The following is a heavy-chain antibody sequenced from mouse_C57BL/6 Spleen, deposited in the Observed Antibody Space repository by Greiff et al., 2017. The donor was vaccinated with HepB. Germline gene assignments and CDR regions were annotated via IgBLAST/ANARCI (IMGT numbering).Heavy chain of an antibody. J-gene: IGHJ3*01. CDR1: GYTFTSYG. V-gene: IGHV1-81*01. CDR2: IYPRSGNT. CDR3: ASSIYDGYHLAY. D-gene: IGHD2-3*01. Sequence: VQLQQSGAELARPGASVKLSCKASGYTFTSYGISWVKQRTGQGLEWIGEIYPRSGNTYYNEKFKGKATLTADKSSSTAYMELRSLTSEDSAVYFCASSIYDGYHLAYWGQGTLVTVSA.